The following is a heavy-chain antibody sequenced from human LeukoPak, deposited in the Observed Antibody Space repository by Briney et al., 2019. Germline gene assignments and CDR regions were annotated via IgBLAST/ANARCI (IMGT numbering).Heavy chain of an antibody. Sequence: GGSLRLSCAASGFTFSSYWMSWVRQAPGKGLEWVANIKQDGSEKYYVDSVRGRFTISRDNAKNSLYLQMNSLRAEDTAVYYCARDSGIAAAGNAFDIWGQGTMVTVSS. CDR3: ARDSGIAAAGNAFDI. CDR1: GFTFSSYW. D-gene: IGHD6-13*01. CDR2: IKQDGSEK. V-gene: IGHV3-7*01. J-gene: IGHJ3*02.